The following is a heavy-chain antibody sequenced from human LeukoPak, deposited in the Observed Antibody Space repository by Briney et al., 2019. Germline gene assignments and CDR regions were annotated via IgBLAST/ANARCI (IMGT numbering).Heavy chain of an antibody. V-gene: IGHV3-48*01. Sequence: GGSMRLSCVGSGFRLIDYNMNWVRQSPGKGLEWLGCIGAISTMLHYADSVKGRFTISRDNSKNTLYLQMNSLRAEDTAVYYCAKSEDYGDYQFDYWGQGTLVTVSS. J-gene: IGHJ4*02. CDR1: GFRLIDYN. D-gene: IGHD4-17*01. CDR3: AKSEDYGDYQFDY. CDR2: IGAISTML.